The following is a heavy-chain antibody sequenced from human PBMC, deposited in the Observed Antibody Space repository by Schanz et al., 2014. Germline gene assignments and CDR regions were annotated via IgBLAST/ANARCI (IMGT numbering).Heavy chain of an antibody. J-gene: IGHJ4*02. CDR3: ARDHTTESYYSAGPPIDY. Sequence: EVQLLESGGGLVQPGGSLRLSCAASGFTFDKYAMHWVRQAPGKGLEWVSVISWNSGTIGYADSVKGRFTISRDNAKNSLFLQMNSLRAEDTAVYYCARDHTTESYYSAGPPIDYWGQGTLLTVSS. D-gene: IGHD1-26*01. CDR1: GFTFDKYA. V-gene: IGHV3-9*01. CDR2: ISWNSGTI.